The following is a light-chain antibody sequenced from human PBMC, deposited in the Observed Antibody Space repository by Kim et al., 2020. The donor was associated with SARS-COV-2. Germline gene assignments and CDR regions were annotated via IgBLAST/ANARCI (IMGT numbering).Light chain of an antibody. Sequence: FVSTVERSTPSCRASESVSSNLAWYQQKPGHAPRVLIYGASTRATGIPARFSGSGSGTEFTLTISSLQSEDFAVYYCQQYNRGYTFGQGTKLEI. V-gene: IGKV3-15*01. J-gene: IGKJ2*01. CDR2: GAS. CDR3: QQYNRGYT. CDR1: ESVSSN.